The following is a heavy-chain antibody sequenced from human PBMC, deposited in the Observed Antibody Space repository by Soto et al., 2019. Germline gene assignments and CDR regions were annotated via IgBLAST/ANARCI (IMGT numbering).Heavy chain of an antibody. CDR3: AREARDYGLTYFDY. Sequence: QLVQSGPEVKNPGSSLKVSCKPLGDTFSSYAVSWVRQAPGQGLEWMGGIIPTFGTVNYAQKFQGRATITADESTRLSYMELSSLKSEDTAVYYCAREARDYGLTYFDYWGQGTLISVSS. CDR2: IIPTFGTV. CDR1: GDTFSSYA. J-gene: IGHJ4*02. V-gene: IGHV1-69*01. D-gene: IGHD3-10*01.